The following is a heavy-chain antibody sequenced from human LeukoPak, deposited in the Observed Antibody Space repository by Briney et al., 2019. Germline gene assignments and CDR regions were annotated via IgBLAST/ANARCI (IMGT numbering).Heavy chain of an antibody. J-gene: IGHJ4*02. V-gene: IGHV3-23*01. D-gene: IGHD4-17*01. Sequence: PGGSLRLSCAASGFTFSSYAMSWVRQAPGKGLEWVSSISDSGGRTYHADSVKGRFTISRDNSKNTLFLQMNSLRAEDTAVYYCAKARGVTTPPFDYWGQGTLVTVSS. CDR2: ISDSGGRT. CDR1: GFTFSSYA. CDR3: AKARGVTTPPFDY.